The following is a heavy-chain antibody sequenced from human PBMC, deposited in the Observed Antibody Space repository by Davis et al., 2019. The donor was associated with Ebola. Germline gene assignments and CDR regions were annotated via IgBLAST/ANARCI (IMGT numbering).Heavy chain of an antibody. CDR3: AREGDIVVVPSRYYYYMDV. Sequence: ASVKVSCKASGYTFTSYAMHWVRQAPGQRLEWMGWINAGNGNTKYSQKFQGRVTMTTDTSTSTAYMELRSLRSDDTAVYYCAREGDIVVVPSRYYYYMDVWDKGTTVTVSS. CDR1: GYTFTSYA. J-gene: IGHJ6*03. D-gene: IGHD2-2*01. V-gene: IGHV1-3*01. CDR2: INAGNGNT.